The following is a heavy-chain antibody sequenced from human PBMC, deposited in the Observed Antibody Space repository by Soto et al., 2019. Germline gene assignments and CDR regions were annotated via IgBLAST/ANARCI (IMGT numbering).Heavy chain of an antibody. V-gene: IGHV4-34*01. CDR2: INHVGGT. CDR1: GGFLSESY. J-gene: IGHJ5*02. Sequence: SETLSLTCAVYGGFLSESYWTWIRQPPGKGLEWIGEINHVGGTNYNPSLKSRVTVSVDTSQNQFSLRLISVTAADTAIYFCVRIRYQLPSSVLWLDPWGQGTTVTVSS. CDR3: VRIRYQLPSSVLWLDP. D-gene: IGHD3-16*01.